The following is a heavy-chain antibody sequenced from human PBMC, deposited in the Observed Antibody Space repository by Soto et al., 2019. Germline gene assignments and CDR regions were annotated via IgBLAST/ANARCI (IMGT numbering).Heavy chain of an antibody. Sequence: SETLSLTCTVSGGSISSYYWSWIRQPPGKGLEWIGYIYYSGSTNYNPSLKSRVTISVDTSKNQFSLKLSSVTAADTAVYYCARVITGYSSSWYSSYFDYWGQGTLVTVSS. CDR3: ARVITGYSSSWYSSYFDY. D-gene: IGHD6-13*01. CDR2: IYYSGST. CDR1: GGSISSYY. V-gene: IGHV4-59*01. J-gene: IGHJ4*02.